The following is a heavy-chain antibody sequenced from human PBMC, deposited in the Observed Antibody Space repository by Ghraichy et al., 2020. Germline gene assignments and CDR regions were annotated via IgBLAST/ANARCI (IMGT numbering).Heavy chain of an antibody. CDR3: AKMRTSSFLDYYYDMDV. D-gene: IGHD6-6*01. J-gene: IGHJ6*02. CDR2: ISSDGSAV. CDR1: GFPFSDYY. V-gene: IGHV3-11*01. Sequence: SLNISCSASGFPFSDYYMTWIRQAPGKGLEWVSYISSDGSAVKYGDSVKGRFTISRDNAKNSLFLQINSLRAEDTAVYYCAKMRTSSFLDYYYDMDVWGQGTTVTVSS.